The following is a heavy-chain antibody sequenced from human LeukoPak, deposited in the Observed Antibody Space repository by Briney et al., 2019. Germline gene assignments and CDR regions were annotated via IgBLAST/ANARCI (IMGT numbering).Heavy chain of an antibody. D-gene: IGHD5-24*01. CDR1: GFTFSSPI. CDR3: ARDFTIGNDYYYYGMDV. J-gene: IGHJ6*02. V-gene: IGHV3-21*01. Sequence: PGGAPRLSCAASGFTFSSPIMKWGRPAPGKGLGWGSSLCSSSSYIYYADSVKGRFTISRDNAKNSLYLQMNSLRAEDTAVYYCARDFTIGNDYYYYGMDVWGQGTTVTVSS. CDR2: LCSSSSYI.